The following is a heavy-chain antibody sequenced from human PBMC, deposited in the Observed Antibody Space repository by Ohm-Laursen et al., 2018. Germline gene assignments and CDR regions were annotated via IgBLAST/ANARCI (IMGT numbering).Heavy chain of an antibody. CDR3: ARDLGALDYYYYGMDV. V-gene: IGHV3-7*03. CDR2: IKQDGSEK. Sequence: SLRLSCAASGFTFSNYWMSWVRQAPGKGLGWVANIKQDGSEKYYVDSVTGRFTISRDNAKNSLYLQMNSLRAEDTAVYYCARDLGALDYYYYGMDVWGQGTTVTVSS. D-gene: IGHD3-16*01. J-gene: IGHJ6*02. CDR1: GFTFSNYW.